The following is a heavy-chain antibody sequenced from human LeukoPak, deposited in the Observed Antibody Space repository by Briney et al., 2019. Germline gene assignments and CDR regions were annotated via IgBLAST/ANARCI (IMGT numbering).Heavy chain of an antibody. D-gene: IGHD2-2*01. J-gene: IGHJ3*02. CDR1: GFTFSSYA. CDR2: IKQDGSEK. Sequence: GGSLRLSCAASGFTFSSYAMSWVRQAPGKGLEWVANIKQDGSEKYYVDSVKGRFTISRDNAKNSLYLQMNSLRAEDTAVYYCARLTGYCSSTSCPPRAFDIWGQGTMVTVSS. CDR3: ARLTGYCSSTSCPPRAFDI. V-gene: IGHV3-7*01.